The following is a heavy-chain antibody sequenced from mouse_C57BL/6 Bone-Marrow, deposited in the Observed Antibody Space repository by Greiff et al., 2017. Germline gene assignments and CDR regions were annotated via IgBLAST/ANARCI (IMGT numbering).Heavy chain of an antibody. Sequence: QVHVKQSGAELARPGASVKLSCKASGYTFTSYGISWVKQRTGQGLEWIGEIYPRSGNTYYNEKFKGKATLTADKSSSTAYMELRSLTSEDSAVYFCANLWLRRRRFAYWGQGTLVTVSA. CDR3: ANLWLRRRRFAY. CDR2: IYPRSGNT. J-gene: IGHJ3*01. D-gene: IGHD2-2*01. V-gene: IGHV1-81*01. CDR1: GYTFTSYG.